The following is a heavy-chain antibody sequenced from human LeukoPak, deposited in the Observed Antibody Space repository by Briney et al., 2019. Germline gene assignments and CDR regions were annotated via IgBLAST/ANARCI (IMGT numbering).Heavy chain of an antibody. Sequence: GSLRLSCAASGFTFSDYYMSWIRQAPGKGLEWVSSISSNGYYIYYAVSLEGRFTISRDNAKNSLYLQMDGLRAEDTAMYYCAREGGTFSSNLDYFDLWGQGTLVTVSS. CDR2: ISSNGYYI. D-gene: IGHD6-13*01. J-gene: IGHJ4*02. CDR3: AREGGTFSSNLDYFDL. CDR1: GFTFSDYY. V-gene: IGHV3-11*04.